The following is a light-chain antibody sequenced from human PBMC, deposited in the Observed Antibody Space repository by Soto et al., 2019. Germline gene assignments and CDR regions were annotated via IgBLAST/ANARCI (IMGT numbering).Light chain of an antibody. CDR1: SSDVGGYNY. CDR2: DVS. Sequence: QSALTQPRSVSGSPGQSVTISCTGTSSDVGGYNYVSWYQQHPGKAPKLMIYDVSKRPPGVPDRFSGSKSGNTASLTISGLQAEDEADYYCCSYAGSVVVFGGGTKLTVL. CDR3: CSYAGSVVV. V-gene: IGLV2-11*01. J-gene: IGLJ2*01.